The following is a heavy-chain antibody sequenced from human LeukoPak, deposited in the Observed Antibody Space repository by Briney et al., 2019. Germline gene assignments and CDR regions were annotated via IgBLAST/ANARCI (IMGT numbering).Heavy chain of an antibody. D-gene: IGHD2-15*01. CDR2: IIPILGIA. CDR1: GGTFSSYA. V-gene: IGHV1-69*04. Sequence: SAKVSCKASGGTFSSYAISWVRQAPGQGLEWMGRIIPILGIANYAQKFQGRVTITADKSTSTAYMELSSLRSEDTAVYYCARGVGLGPADYWGQGTLVTVSS. CDR3: ARGVGLGPADY. J-gene: IGHJ4*02.